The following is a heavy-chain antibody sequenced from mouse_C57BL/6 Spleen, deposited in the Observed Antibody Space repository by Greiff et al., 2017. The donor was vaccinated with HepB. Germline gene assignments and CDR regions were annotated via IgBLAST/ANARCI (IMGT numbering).Heavy chain of an antibody. CDR3: ARRGRTWSESDY. Sequence: DVMLVESGGDLVKPGGSLKLSCAASGFTFSSYGMSWVRQTPDKRLEWVATISSGGSYTDYPDSVKGRFTISRDNAKNTLYLQMSSLKSEDTAMYYFARRGRTWSESDYWSQGTTLTVSS. CDR2: ISSGGSYT. CDR1: GFTFSSYG. J-gene: IGHJ2*01. V-gene: IGHV5-6*02.